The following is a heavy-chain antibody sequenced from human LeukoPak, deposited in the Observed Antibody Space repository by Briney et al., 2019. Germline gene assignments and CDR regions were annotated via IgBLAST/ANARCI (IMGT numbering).Heavy chain of an antibody. CDR1: GYTFTGYY. V-gene: IGHV1-2*02. D-gene: IGHD3-9*01. CDR3: ARDFDWLTPGEEYYFDY. CDR2: INPNSGGT. Sequence: ASVKVSCKASGYTFTGYYMHWVRQAPGQGLEWMGWINPNSGGTNYAQKFQGRVTMTSDTSTSTAYMELRSLRSDDTAVCYCARDFDWLTPGEEYYFDYWGQGTLVTVSS. J-gene: IGHJ4*02.